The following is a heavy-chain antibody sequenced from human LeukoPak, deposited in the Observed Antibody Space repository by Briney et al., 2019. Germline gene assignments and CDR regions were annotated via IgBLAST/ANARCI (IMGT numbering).Heavy chain of an antibody. Sequence: VASVKVSCKASGGTFSSYAISWVRQAPGQGLEWMGGIIPIFGTANYAQKFQGRATITADESTSTAYMELSGLRSEDTAVYYCARDRGWAGYTYGFYYWGQGTLVTVSS. V-gene: IGHV1-69*13. CDR3: ARDRGWAGYTYGFYY. CDR1: GGTFSSYA. J-gene: IGHJ4*02. CDR2: IIPIFGTA. D-gene: IGHD5-18*01.